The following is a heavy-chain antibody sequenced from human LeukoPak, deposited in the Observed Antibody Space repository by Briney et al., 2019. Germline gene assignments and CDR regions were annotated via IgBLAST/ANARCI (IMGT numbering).Heavy chain of an antibody. CDR1: GYTFTTYW. D-gene: IGHD6-13*01. J-gene: IGHJ4*02. Sequence: GESLQISCKGSGYTFTTYWIGWVRQMPGKGLEWMGTIYPGDSDPRYSPSFQGQVTISADKSISTAYLQWSSLKASDSAMYYCVRHGLGSSWFGFDYWGQATLVTVSS. V-gene: IGHV5-51*01. CDR3: VRHGLGSSWFGFDY. CDR2: IYPGDSDP.